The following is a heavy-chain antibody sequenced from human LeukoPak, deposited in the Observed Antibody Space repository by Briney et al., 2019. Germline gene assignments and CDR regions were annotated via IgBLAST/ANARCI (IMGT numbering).Heavy chain of an antibody. CDR2: ISWNSGSI. CDR1: GFTFDDYA. CDR3: AKDGESGIQYTQGYFDY. J-gene: IGHJ4*02. Sequence: GGSLRLSCAASGFTFDDYAMHWVRQVPGKGLEWVSGISWNSGSIGYADSVKGRFTISRDNAKNSLYLQMNSLRAEDTAVYYCAKDGESGIQYTQGYFDYWGQGTLVTVSS. V-gene: IGHV3-9*01. D-gene: IGHD1-1*01.